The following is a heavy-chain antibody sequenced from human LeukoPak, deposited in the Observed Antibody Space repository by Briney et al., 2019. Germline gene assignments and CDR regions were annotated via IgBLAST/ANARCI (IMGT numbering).Heavy chain of an antibody. CDR2: ITGSGGNT. CDR3: GKDQNVAAAGVPYDY. D-gene: IGHD6-13*01. CDR1: GFTFSNYW. J-gene: IGHJ4*02. Sequence: TGGSLRLSCAASGFTFSNYWMHWVRQAPGKGLEWVSAITGSGGNTYYADSVKGRFTISRDNSKNTLYLQMNSLRAEDTAVYYCGKDQNVAAAGVPYDYWGQGTLVTVSS. V-gene: IGHV3-23*01.